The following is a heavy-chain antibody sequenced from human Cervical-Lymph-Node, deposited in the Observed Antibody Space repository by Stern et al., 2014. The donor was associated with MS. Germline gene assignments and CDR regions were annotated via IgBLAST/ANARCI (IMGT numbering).Heavy chain of an antibody. J-gene: IGHJ5*02. CDR3: ARGGSYGQNWFDL. CDR1: GDSITSGGYS. CDR2: IYHSGST. V-gene: IGHV4-30-2*01. Sequence: QVQLQESGSRLVKPLQTLSLTCTVSGDSITSGGYSWSWIRQPPGKGLEWVGYIYHSGSTYYIPSLRSRVTMSVDKSKDQFSLRLTSVTAADTAVYYCARGGSYGQNWFDLWGQGTLVTVSS. D-gene: IGHD3-16*01.